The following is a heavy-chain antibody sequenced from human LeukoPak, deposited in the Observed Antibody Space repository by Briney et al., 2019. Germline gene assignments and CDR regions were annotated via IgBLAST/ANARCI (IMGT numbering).Heavy chain of an antibody. J-gene: IGHJ4*02. CDR2: IHYTGST. D-gene: IGHD1-7*01. Sequence: PSETLSLTCAVSGASLSDLWGSWLRKPPGKGLEWIGYIHYTGSTMYNPSLKSRVTISVDTSKNHFSLELTSVTAADTAVYYCARTGTNGGYWGQGTLVTVSS. CDR3: ARTGTNGGY. V-gene: IGHV4-59*11. CDR1: GASLSDLW.